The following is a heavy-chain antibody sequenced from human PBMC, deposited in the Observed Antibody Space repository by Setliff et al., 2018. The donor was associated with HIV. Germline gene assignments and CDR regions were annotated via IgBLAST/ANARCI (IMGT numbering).Heavy chain of an antibody. CDR1: GFTFSSYW. CDR2: IKQDGSEK. D-gene: IGHD1-20*01. CDR3: AKDISAGFDGFDI. V-gene: IGHV3-7*03. Sequence: GGSLRLSCAASGFTFSSYWMSWVRQAPGKGLEWVANIKQDGSEKYYVDSVKGRFTISRDNAKNSLYLQLNSLRTEGTALYYCAKDISAGFDGFDIWGQGTMVTVSS. J-gene: IGHJ3*02.